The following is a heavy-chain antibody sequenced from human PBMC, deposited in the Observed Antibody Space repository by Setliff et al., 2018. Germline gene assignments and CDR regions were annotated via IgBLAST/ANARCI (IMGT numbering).Heavy chain of an antibody. J-gene: IGHJ4*02. V-gene: IGHV4-59*01. CDR3: ARGYYFDY. CDR2: IYYSGST. CDR1: GGSITNYY. Sequence: KPSETLSLTCTVSGGSITNYYWSWIRQPPGKGLEWIGYIYYSGSTNYNPSLKSRVSISVDASNNQFSLKLNSVTAADTAVYYCARGYYFDYWGQGTVVTVS.